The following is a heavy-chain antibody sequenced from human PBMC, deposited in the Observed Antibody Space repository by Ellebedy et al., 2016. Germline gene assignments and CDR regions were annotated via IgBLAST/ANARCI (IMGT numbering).Heavy chain of an antibody. CDR3: ARDLRGLGVTKTYYFDY. D-gene: IGHD3-22*01. CDR2: IIPIFGTA. V-gene: IGHV1-69*13. J-gene: IGHJ4*02. CDR1: GGTFSSYA. Sequence: SVKVSCXASGGTFSSYAISWVRQAPGQGLEWMGGIIPIFGTANYAQKFQGRVTITADESTSTAYMELSSLRSEDTAVYYCARDLRGLGVTKTYYFDYWGQGTLVTVSS.